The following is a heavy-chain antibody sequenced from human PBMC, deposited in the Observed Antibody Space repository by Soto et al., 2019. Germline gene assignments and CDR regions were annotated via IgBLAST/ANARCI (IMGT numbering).Heavy chain of an antibody. Sequence: GASVKVSCKASGHTLTSYDTNWVRQATGQGLEWMGWMNPNSGNTGYAQKFQGRVTMTRNTSISTAYMELSSLRSEDTAVYYCARDTYYDFWSGYYFAAPTHNWFDPWGQGTLVTVSS. V-gene: IGHV1-8*01. J-gene: IGHJ5*02. D-gene: IGHD3-3*01. CDR1: GHTLTSYD. CDR2: MNPNSGNT. CDR3: ARDTYYDFWSGYYFAAPTHNWFDP.